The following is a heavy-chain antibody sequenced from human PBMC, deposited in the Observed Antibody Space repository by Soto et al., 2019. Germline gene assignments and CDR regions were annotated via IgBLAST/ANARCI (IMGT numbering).Heavy chain of an antibody. J-gene: IGHJ4*02. V-gene: IGHV4-34*01. CDR3: ARVSWDYVWGSPYYFDY. CDR2: INHGGST. Sequence: SETLSLTCAVYGGSFSGYYWSWIRQPPGKGLEWIGYINHGGSTTYNPSLKSRLTISVDTSKNQFSLKVNSVTTADTAVYYCARVSWDYVWGSPYYFDYWGQGTLVTVSS. CDR1: GGSFSGYY. D-gene: IGHD3-16*01.